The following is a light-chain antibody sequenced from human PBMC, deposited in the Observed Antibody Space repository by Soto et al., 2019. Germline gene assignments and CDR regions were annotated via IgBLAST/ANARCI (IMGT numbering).Light chain of an antibody. V-gene: IGLV2-8*01. Sequence: QSALTQPASVSGSPGQSITISCTGTSSDVGGYNYVSWYQQHPGKAPKLMIYEVNKRPSGVPNRFSGSKSGNTASLTVSGLQAEDEAEYYCSSYEGSNNLVLFGGGTKLTVL. J-gene: IGLJ2*01. CDR2: EVN. CDR3: SSYEGSNNLVL. CDR1: SSDVGGYNY.